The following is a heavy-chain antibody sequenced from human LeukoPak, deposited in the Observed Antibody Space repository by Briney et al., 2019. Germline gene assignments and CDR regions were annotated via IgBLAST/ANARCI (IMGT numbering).Heavy chain of an antibody. Sequence: PGGSLRLSCAASGFTFSRFWMHWVRQPPGKGLVWVSRIKSDGSTNYADSVKGRFTISRDDAKNTVSLQMNSLRAEDTGVYFCARAPSEIGGYYPEYFRHWGQGTLVTVSS. D-gene: IGHD3-22*01. CDR1: GFTFSRFW. CDR2: IKSDGST. V-gene: IGHV3-74*01. CDR3: ARAPSEIGGYYPEYFRH. J-gene: IGHJ1*01.